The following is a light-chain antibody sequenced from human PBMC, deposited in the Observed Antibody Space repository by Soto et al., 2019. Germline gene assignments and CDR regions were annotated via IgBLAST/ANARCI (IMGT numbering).Light chain of an antibody. CDR2: EIT. Sequence: SVLTQPASVSGSPGQSITISCTGTSSDVGAYSYLSWYQQHTGKTPKVIIYEITNRPSAVSSRFSGSKSGNTASLTIYGLQAEDEADYYCSSYTNTDSDVFGTGTKVTVL. J-gene: IGLJ1*01. CDR1: SSDVGAYSY. CDR3: SSYTNTDSDV. V-gene: IGLV2-14*01.